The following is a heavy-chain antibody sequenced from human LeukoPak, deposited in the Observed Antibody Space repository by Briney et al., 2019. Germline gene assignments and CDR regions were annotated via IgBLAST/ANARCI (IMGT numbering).Heavy chain of an antibody. CDR3: ARARFRGYDYDY. CDR2: IYYSGST. V-gene: IGHV4-59*01. D-gene: IGHD5-12*01. J-gene: IGHJ4*02. CDR1: GGSISSYY. Sequence: SETLSLTCTVSGGSISSYYWSWIRQPPGKGLEWIGYIYYSGSTNYNPSLKSRVTISVDTSKNQFSLKLSSVTAADTAVYYCARARFRGYDYDYWGQGTLVTVSS.